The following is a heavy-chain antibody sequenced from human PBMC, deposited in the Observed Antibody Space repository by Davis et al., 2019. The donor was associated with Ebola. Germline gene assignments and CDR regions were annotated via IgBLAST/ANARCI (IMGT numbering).Heavy chain of an antibody. Sequence: RGSLRLSCAASGSTSSSYAMHWVRQAPGKGLEWVAVISYDGSNKYYADSVKGRFTISRDNSKHTLYLQMNSQRAEDTAVYYCTSATAVNVWGQGTTVTVSS. CDR3: TSATAVNV. V-gene: IGHV3-30*04. CDR1: GSTSSSYA. CDR2: ISYDGSNK. D-gene: IGHD5-18*01. J-gene: IGHJ6*02.